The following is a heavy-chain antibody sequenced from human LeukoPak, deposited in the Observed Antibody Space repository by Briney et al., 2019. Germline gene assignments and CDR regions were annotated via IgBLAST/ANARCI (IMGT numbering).Heavy chain of an antibody. CDR3: AKSQYGGRLFLFDY. J-gene: IGHJ4*02. Sequence: GGSLRLSCAASGFTFSSYAMSWVSQAPGKGLEGGSFISFSVLSTSSADSVKRLFTISTDNSKNTLYLQMNSLRAEDTAVYFCAKSQYGGRLFLFDYWGQGTLVTVSS. D-gene: IGHD1-26*01. CDR1: GFTFSSYA. CDR2: ISFSVLST. V-gene: IGHV3-23*01.